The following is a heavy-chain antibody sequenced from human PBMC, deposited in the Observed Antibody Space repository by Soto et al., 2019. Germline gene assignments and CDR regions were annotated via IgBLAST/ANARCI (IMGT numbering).Heavy chain of an antibody. CDR2: ISYDGSNK. V-gene: IGHV3-30*18. D-gene: IGHD6-19*01. CDR3: AKDPVAGGYFDY. J-gene: IGHJ4*02. CDR1: GFTFSSYG. Sequence: QVQLVESGGGVVQPGRSLRLSCAASGFTFSSYGMHWVRQAPGKGLEWVAVISYDGSNKYYADSVKGRFTISRDNSKNTLYLQMNSRRAEDTAVYYCAKDPVAGGYFDYWGQGTLVTVSS.